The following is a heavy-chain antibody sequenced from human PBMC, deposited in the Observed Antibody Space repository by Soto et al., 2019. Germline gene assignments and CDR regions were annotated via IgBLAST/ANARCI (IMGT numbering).Heavy chain of an antibody. CDR3: ARVCHSTSCYDAFDI. D-gene: IGHD2-2*01. CDR2: MNPNSGNT. Sequence: GASVKVSCKASGYTFTSYDINWVRQATGQGLEWIGWMNPNSGNTGYAQKFQGRVTMTRNTSISTAYMELSSLRSEDTAVYYCARVCHSTSCYDAFDIWGQGTMVTVSS. CDR1: GYTFTSYD. J-gene: IGHJ3*02. V-gene: IGHV1-8*01.